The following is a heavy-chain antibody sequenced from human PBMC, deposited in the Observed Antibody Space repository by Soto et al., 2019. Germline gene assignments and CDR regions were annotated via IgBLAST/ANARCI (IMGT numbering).Heavy chain of an antibody. CDR3: ARGYRSGGSCELSDAFDI. CDR1: GFTFDDYA. Sequence: EVQLVESGGGLVQPGRSLRLSCAASGFTFDDYAMHWVRQAPGKGLEWVSGISWNSGSIGYADSVKGRFTISRDNAKNSLYLQMNSLRAEDTALYYCARGYRSGGSCELSDAFDIWGQGTMVTVSS. CDR2: ISWNSGSI. V-gene: IGHV3-9*01. D-gene: IGHD2-15*01. J-gene: IGHJ3*02.